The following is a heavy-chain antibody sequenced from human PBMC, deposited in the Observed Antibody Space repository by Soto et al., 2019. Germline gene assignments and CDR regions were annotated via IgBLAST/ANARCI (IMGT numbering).Heavy chain of an antibody. CDR2: ISGSGGST. CDR3: AKEAYGDYGGRYYYYGMDV. CDR1: GFTFSSYA. V-gene: IGHV3-23*01. J-gene: IGHJ6*02. D-gene: IGHD4-17*01. Sequence: GGSLRLSCAASGFTFSSYAMSWVHQAPGKGLEWVSAISGSGGSTYYADSVKGRFTISRDNSKNTLYLQMNSLRAEDTAVYYCAKEAYGDYGGRYYYYGMDVWGQGTTVTVSS.